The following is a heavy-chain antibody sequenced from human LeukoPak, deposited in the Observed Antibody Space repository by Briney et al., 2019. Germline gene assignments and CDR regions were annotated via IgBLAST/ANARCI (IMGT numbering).Heavy chain of an antibody. CDR3: AELGITMIGGV. Sequence: GGSLRLSCTASGFTFNDYYMSWIRQAPGKGLEWVSSISSSSSYIYYADSVKGRFTISRDNAKNSLYLQMNSLRAEDTAVYYCAELGITMIGGVWGKGTTVTISS. CDR1: GFTFNDYY. J-gene: IGHJ6*04. D-gene: IGHD3-10*02. V-gene: IGHV3-11*06. CDR2: ISSSSSYI.